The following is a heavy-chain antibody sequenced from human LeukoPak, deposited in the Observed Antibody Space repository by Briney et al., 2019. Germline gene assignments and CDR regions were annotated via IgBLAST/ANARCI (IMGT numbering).Heavy chain of an antibody. CDR2: IYDSGST. CDR3: ARLRKGGALVVGSSWYYFVY. J-gene: IGHJ4*02. D-gene: IGHD6-13*01. CDR1: GGSISSGGYY. Sequence: SGTLSLTCTVSGGSISSGGYYWSWIRQPPGKGLGWIGFIYDSGSTYYNPSLKSRVTISVDTSKNHFSLKLSSVTAADTAVYYCARLRKGGALVVGSSWYYFVYWGQGNLVTVSS. V-gene: IGHV4-30-2*01.